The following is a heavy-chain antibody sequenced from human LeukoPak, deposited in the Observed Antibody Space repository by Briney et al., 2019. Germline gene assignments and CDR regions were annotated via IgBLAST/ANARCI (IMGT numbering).Heavy chain of an antibody. CDR2: INTNSGDT. J-gene: IGHJ4*02. CDR1: GYTFIGYT. V-gene: IGHV1-2*02. Sequence: GASVKVSCKASGYTFIGYTIHWIRQAPGQGLEWMGLINTNSGDTYPAQNSQGRVTMTRDTSINTAYMELSRLRSDDTALYYCARDGPGYSGYPGPYDYWGQGTLVTVSS. CDR3: ARDGPGYSGYPGPYDY. D-gene: IGHD5-12*01.